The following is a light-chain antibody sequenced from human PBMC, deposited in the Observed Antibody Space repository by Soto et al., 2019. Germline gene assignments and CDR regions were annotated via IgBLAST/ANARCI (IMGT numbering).Light chain of an antibody. CDR2: GAA. V-gene: IGKV3-15*01. Sequence: EIVLTQSPATLSVSPGERATLSCRASQSVFSSLAWFQQKPGQAPRLLIYGAATRATGIPARFSGSGSGTEFSLTISSLQSEDFAVYYCQQYHNWPAFCQGTKVEIK. CDR1: QSVFSS. J-gene: IGKJ1*01. CDR3: QQYHNWPA.